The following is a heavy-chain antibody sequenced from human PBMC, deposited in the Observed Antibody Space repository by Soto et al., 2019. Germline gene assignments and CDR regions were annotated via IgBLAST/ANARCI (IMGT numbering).Heavy chain of an antibody. Sequence: GASVKVSCKASGYTFTSYDINWVRQATGQGLEWMGWMNPNSGNTGYAQKFQGRVTMTRNTSISTAYMELSSLRSEDTAVYYCARGSGSSANYYYYYMDVWGKGTTVTV. J-gene: IGHJ6*03. D-gene: IGHD6-6*01. CDR3: ARGSGSSANYYYYYMDV. V-gene: IGHV1-8*01. CDR2: MNPNSGNT. CDR1: GYTFTSYD.